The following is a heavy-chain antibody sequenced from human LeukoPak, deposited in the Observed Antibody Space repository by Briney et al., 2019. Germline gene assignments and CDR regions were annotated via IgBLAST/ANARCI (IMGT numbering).Heavy chain of an antibody. CDR1: YY. CDR2: IYYSGST. Sequence: YYWSXXRQPPGKGLEWMGYIYYSGSTNYNPSLKSRGTISVDTSKNQFSLKLSSVTAADTAVYYCARQPGYYGSGSYYYYYYGMNVWGQGTTVTVSS. CDR3: ARQPGYYGSGSYYYYYYGMNV. J-gene: IGHJ6*02. D-gene: IGHD3-10*01. V-gene: IGHV4-59*08.